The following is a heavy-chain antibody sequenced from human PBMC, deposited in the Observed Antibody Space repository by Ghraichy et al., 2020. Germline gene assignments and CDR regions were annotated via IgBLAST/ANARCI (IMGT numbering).Heavy chain of an antibody. V-gene: IGHV3-21*01. J-gene: IGHJ4*02. Sequence: GGSLRLSCAASGFTFSSYSMNWVRQAPGKGLEWVSSISSSSSYIYYADSVKRRFTISRDNAKNSLYLQMNSLRAEDTAVYYCARGLLAAAVPGTLSDWGQGTLVTVSS. CDR1: GFTFSSYS. CDR2: ISSSSSYI. D-gene: IGHD6-13*01. CDR3: ARGLLAAAVPGTLSD.